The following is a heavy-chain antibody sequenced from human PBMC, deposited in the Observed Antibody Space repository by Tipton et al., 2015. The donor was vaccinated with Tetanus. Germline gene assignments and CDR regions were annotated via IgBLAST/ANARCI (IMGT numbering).Heavy chain of an antibody. CDR3: ARDDDPIGNGLDV. CDR2: ISGSGDRI. CDR1: GMTLSYFA. Sequence: SLRLSCAASGMTLSYFAMSWVRQAPGKGLEWVSGISGSGDRIFYADSVKGRFSISRDNSKNTLYLQMNSLRVEDTALYYCARDDDPIGNGLDVWGQGTTVTVSS. J-gene: IGHJ6*02. D-gene: IGHD2/OR15-2a*01. V-gene: IGHV3-23*01.